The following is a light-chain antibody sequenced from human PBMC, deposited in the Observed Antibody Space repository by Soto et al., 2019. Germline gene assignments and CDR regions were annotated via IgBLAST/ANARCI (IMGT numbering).Light chain of an antibody. CDR1: QSVSSSY. CDR2: GAS. CDR3: QQRSNRLT. V-gene: IGKV3D-20*02. Sequence: EIVLTQSPGTLSLSPGERATLSCRASQSVSSSYLAWYQHKPGQAPRLLIYGASSRATGIPDRFSGSGSGTDFTLTISRLEPEDFAVYYCQQRSNRLTFGGGTKVEIK. J-gene: IGKJ4*01.